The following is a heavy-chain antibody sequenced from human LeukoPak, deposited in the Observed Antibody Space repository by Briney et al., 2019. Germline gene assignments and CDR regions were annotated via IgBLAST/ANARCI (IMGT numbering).Heavy chain of an antibody. CDR1: GFTFSSYA. CDR2: ISYDGSNK. V-gene: IGHV3-30*01. J-gene: IGHJ4*02. CDR3: TRLLDY. Sequence: QSGGSLRLSCAASGFTFSSYAMHWVHQAQGKGLEWVAVISYDGSNKYYADSVKGRFTISRDNSKNTLYLQMNSLRAEDTAAYYCTRLLDYWGQGTLVTVSS.